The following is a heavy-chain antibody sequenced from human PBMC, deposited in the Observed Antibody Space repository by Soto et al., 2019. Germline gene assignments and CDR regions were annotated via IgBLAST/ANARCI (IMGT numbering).Heavy chain of an antibody. CDR2: ISYDGSNK. CDR1: GFTFSSYA. Sequence: QVQLVESGGGGVQPGRSLRLSCAASGFTFSSYAMHWVRQAPGKGLEWVAVISYDGSNKYYADSVKGRFTISRDNSKNTLYLQMNSLRAEDTAVYYCARDLSPDYDILTGYYSSAFDIWGQGTMVTVSS. CDR3: ARDLSPDYDILTGYYSSAFDI. D-gene: IGHD3-9*01. V-gene: IGHV3-30-3*01. J-gene: IGHJ3*02.